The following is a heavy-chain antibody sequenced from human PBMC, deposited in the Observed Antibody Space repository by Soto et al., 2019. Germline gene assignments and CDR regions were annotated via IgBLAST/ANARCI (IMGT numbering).Heavy chain of an antibody. Sequence: GGSLRLSCAASGFTFSSYAMSWVRQAPGKGLEWVSAISGSGGSTYYADSVKGRFTISRDNSKNTLYLQMNSLRAEDTAVYYCAKSSTGYCTNGVCREFDYWGQGTLVTVS. V-gene: IGHV3-23*01. CDR3: AKSSTGYCTNGVCREFDY. J-gene: IGHJ4*02. CDR1: GFTFSSYA. D-gene: IGHD2-8*01. CDR2: ISGSGGST.